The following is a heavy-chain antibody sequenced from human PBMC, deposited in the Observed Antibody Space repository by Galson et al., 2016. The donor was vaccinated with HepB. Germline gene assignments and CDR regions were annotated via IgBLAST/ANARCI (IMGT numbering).Heavy chain of an antibody. CDR2: ISHSGST. Sequence: SETLSLTCAVSGESFSGDYWNYIRQPPGKGLEWIGAISHSGSTNYNPSLKSRVTLSVGTSKNQFTLKLTSVTAADTAVYYCARHIFKTTGHAFDIWGQGTMVTVSP. CDR3: ARHIFKTTGHAFDI. D-gene: IGHD4-17*01. J-gene: IGHJ3*02. V-gene: IGHV4-34*01. CDR1: GESFSGDY.